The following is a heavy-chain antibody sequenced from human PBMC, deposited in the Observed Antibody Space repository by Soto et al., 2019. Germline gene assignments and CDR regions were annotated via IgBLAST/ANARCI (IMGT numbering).Heavy chain of an antibody. J-gene: IGHJ5*02. CDR2: INPSGGST. CDR3: ARDEQRTQYRSSSPGWFDP. V-gene: IGHV1-46*01. D-gene: IGHD6-6*01. CDR1: GYTFTSYY. Sequence: ASVKVSCKASGYTFTSYYMHWVRQAPGQGLEWMGIINPSGGSTSYAQKFQGRVTMTRDTSTSTVYMELSSLRSEDTAVYYCARDEQRTQYRSSSPGWFDPWGQGTLVTVSS.